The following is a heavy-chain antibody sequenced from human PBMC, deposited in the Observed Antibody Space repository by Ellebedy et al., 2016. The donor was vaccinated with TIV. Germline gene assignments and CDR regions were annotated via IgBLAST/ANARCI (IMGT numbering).Heavy chain of an antibody. CDR2: INPNSGGT. CDR1: GCSFTGYY. Sequence: ASVKVSCKASGCSFTGYYMYWVRQAPGQGLEWMGWINPNSGGTNYAQKFQGRVTMTRDTSISTAYMELSRLRSDDTAVYYCARGQWLVRPLDYWGQGTLVTVSS. CDR3: ARGQWLVRPLDY. D-gene: IGHD6-19*01. V-gene: IGHV1-2*02. J-gene: IGHJ4*02.